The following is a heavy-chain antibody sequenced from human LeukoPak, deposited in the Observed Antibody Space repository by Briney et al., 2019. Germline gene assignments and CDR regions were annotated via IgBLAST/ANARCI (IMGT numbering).Heavy chain of an antibody. Sequence: GGSLRLSCATSGFTFNNYAMSWVRQVPGKGLEWVSAISGGDGGTFYADSVKGRFTISRDNAKNSLYLQMNSLRAEDTAVYYCASNYRVRGAFDIWGRGTMVTVSS. D-gene: IGHD4-11*01. CDR3: ASNYRVRGAFDI. CDR1: GFTFNNYA. J-gene: IGHJ3*02. CDR2: ISGGDGGT. V-gene: IGHV3-23*01.